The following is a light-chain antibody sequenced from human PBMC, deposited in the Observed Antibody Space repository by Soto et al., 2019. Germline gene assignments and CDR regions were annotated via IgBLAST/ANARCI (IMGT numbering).Light chain of an antibody. CDR1: SSNIGSNH. CDR3: SARDDILSGVV. J-gene: IGLJ2*01. Sequence: QSVLTQPPSASGTPGQRVTISCSGSSSNIGSNHVYWYQQFPGMAPRLLMYRSDQRPTGVPDRFSGSRSGTSASLAISGLRSDDEADYYCSARDDILSGVVFGGGTQLT. V-gene: IGLV1-47*01. CDR2: RSD.